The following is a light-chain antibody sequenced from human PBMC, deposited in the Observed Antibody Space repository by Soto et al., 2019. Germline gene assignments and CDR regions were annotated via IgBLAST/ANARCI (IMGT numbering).Light chain of an antibody. V-gene: IGKV3-20*01. CDR3: QQYGSSPTWT. CDR2: GAS. J-gene: IGKJ1*01. CDR1: QSVSSNY. Sequence: SVLTQSPGTLSLSPGERATLSCRASQSVSSNYLAWYQQKPGQAPRLLIYGASTRATGIPDRFSGSGSGTDFTLTISRLEPEDSAVYYCQQYGSSPTWTFGHGTKVDIK.